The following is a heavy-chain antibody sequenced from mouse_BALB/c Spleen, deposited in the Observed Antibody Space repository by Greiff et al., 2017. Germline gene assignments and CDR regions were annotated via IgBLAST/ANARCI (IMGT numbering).Heavy chain of an antibody. J-gene: IGHJ2*01. V-gene: IGHV5-12-2*01. CDR1: GFTFSSYT. CDR3: GRHDYDPPDY. Sequence: EVMLVESGGGLVQPGGSLKLSCAASGFTFSSYTMSWVRQTPEKRLEWVAYISNGGGSTYYPDTVKGRFTISRDNAKNTLYLQMSSLKSEDTAMYCCGRHDYDPPDYWGQGTTLTVSS. D-gene: IGHD2-4*01. CDR2: ISNGGGST.